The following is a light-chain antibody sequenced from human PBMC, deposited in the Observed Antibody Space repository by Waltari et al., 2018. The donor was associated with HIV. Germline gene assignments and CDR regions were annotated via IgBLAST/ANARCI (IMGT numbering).Light chain of an antibody. V-gene: IGKV4-1*01. CDR2: WES. CDR1: QNLLYRSNTKNS. CDR3: QQYYRTPLT. Sequence: DIVMTQSPDSLTVSLGDRATIYCKSSQNLLYRSNTKNSFAWYKQKAGRPPKLLIYWESTRESGVPARFSGGGSGTDFTLTISSLQAEDVATYYCQQYYRTPLTFGGGTKVEIK. J-gene: IGKJ4*01.